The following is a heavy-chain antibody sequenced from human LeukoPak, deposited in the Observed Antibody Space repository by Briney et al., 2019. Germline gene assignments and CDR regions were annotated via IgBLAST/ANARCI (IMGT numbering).Heavy chain of an antibody. CDR1: GGTFSSYA. CDR3: AREWEHPGWFDY. CDR2: IIPIFGTA. D-gene: IGHD1-26*01. J-gene: IGHJ4*02. Sequence: GSSVKVFCKASGGTFSSYAISWVRQAPGQGLEWMGGIIPIFGTANYAQKFQGRVTITADESTSTAYMELSSLRSEDTAVYYCAREWEHPGWFDYWGQGTLVTVSS. V-gene: IGHV1-69*01.